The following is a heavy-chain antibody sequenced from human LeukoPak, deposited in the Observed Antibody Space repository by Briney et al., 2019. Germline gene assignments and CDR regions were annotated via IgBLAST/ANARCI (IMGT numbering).Heavy chain of an antibody. CDR3: ARMTVSGRDNWFDP. V-gene: IGHV1-8*03. J-gene: IGHJ5*02. CDR2: LHPNSGNT. CDR1: GYTFTSYD. Sequence: ASVKVSCKASGYTFTSYDINWVRQATGQGLEWMGWLHPNSGNTGYAQKFQGRLTITRNTSINTAYMELSSLRSEDTAVYYCARMTVSGRDNWFDPWGQGTLVTVSS. D-gene: IGHD6-19*01.